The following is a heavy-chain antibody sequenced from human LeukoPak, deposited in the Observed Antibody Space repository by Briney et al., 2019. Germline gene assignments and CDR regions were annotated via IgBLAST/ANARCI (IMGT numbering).Heavy chain of an antibody. D-gene: IGHD3-22*01. Sequence: SETLSLTCAVSGGSISSSNWWSWVRQPPGKGLEWIGEIYHSGSTNYNPSLKSRVTISVDKSKNQFSLKLSSVTAADTAVYYCARVGYYDSSGPRLDYWGQGTLVTVSS. CDR1: GGSISSSNW. J-gene: IGHJ4*02. V-gene: IGHV4-4*02. CDR2: IYHSGST. CDR3: ARVGYYDSSGPRLDY.